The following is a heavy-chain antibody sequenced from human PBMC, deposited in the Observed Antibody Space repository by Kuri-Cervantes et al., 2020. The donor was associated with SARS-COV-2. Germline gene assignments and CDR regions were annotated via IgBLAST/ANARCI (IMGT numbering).Heavy chain of an antibody. Sequence: LSLTCAASGVTFSSYSMNWVRQAPGKGLEWVSSISSSSSYIYYADSVKGRFTISRDNAKNSLYLQMNSLRAEDTAVYYCARGWDHYYYYYMDVWGKGTTVTVSS. V-gene: IGHV3-21*01. CDR2: ISSSSSYI. D-gene: IGHD1-26*01. CDR3: ARGWDHYYYYYMDV. J-gene: IGHJ6*03. CDR1: GVTFSSYS.